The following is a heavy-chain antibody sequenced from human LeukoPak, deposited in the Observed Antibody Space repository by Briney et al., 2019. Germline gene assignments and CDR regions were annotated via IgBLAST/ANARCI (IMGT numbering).Heavy chain of an antibody. CDR2: INTGDGYT. V-gene: IGHV1-3*04. J-gene: IGHJ4*02. D-gene: IGHD3-10*01. Sequence: ASVKVSCKASGYTFTTYAMIWVRQAPGQRLEWMGWINTGDGYTKYSQKFQGRVTITRDTSASTAYMELSSLTFEDTAVYYCARNGGGLGYWGQGTLVTVSS. CDR3: ARNGGGLGY. CDR1: GYTFTTYA.